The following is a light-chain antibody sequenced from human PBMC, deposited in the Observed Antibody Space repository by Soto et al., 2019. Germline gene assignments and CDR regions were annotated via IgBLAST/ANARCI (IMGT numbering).Light chain of an antibody. J-gene: IGKJ3*01. Sequence: EIVWRQPPGTLSLSPGERATLFGGASQSVTTNFLARYQQKPGQAPRLLIDGASSRATGVPDRFRGSESGSDFTITIRKLEPGDFAVYYCQQYGTPRFTVGPGTKGDSK. CDR2: GAS. CDR1: QSVTTNF. CDR3: QQYGTPRFT. V-gene: IGKV3-20*01.